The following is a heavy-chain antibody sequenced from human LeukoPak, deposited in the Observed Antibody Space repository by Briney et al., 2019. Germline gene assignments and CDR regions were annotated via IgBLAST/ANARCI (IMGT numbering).Heavy chain of an antibody. CDR1: GGSISSSSYY. Sequence: PSETLSLTCTVSGGSISSSSYYWGWIRQPPGKGLEWIGSIYHSGSTYYNPSLKSRVTISVDTSKNQFSLKLSSVTAADTAVYYCARVGYSGSQMLGSHFDYWGQGTLVTVSS. J-gene: IGHJ4*02. CDR3: ARVGYSGSQMLGSHFDY. D-gene: IGHD1-26*01. CDR2: IYHSGST. V-gene: IGHV4-39*07.